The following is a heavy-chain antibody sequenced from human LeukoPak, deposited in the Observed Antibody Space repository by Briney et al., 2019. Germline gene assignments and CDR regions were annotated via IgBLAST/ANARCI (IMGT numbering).Heavy chain of an antibody. CDR1: GGSFSGYY. CDR2: INHSGST. D-gene: IGHD2-21*02. V-gene: IGHV4-34*01. Sequence: KASETLSLTCAVYGGSFSGYYWSWIRQPPGKGLEWIGEINHSGSTNYNPSLKSRVTISVDTSKNQFSLKLSSVTAEDTAVYYCASLVVVTAITGENFDYWGQGTLVTVSS. J-gene: IGHJ4*02. CDR3: ASLVVVTAITGENFDY.